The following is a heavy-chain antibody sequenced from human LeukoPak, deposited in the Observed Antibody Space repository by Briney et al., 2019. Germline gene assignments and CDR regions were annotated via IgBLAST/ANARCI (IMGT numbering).Heavy chain of an antibody. D-gene: IGHD6-19*01. J-gene: IGHJ4*02. V-gene: IGHV3-23*01. CDR2: ISGSGGST. Sequence: PGGSLRLSCAASGLTFSSYAMSWVRQAPGKGLEWVSAISGSGGSTYYADSVKGRFTISRDNSKNTLYLQMNSLRAEDTAVYYCAKDSSGWPYYFDYWGQGTLVTVSS. CDR3: AKDSSGWPYYFDY. CDR1: GLTFSSYA.